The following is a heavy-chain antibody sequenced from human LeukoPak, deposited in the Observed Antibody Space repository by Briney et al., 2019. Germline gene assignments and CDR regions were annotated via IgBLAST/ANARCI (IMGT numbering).Heavy chain of an antibody. D-gene: IGHD3-22*01. Sequence: SETLSLTCAVSDYSISSHKYWGWIRQPPGKGLEWIGSVYHSGSTHYSPSLKSRVTISVDTSKNQFSLKLSSVTAADTAVYYCARNDSSGYFDYWGQGTLVTVSS. CDR1: DYSISSHKY. V-gene: IGHV4-38-2*01. CDR3: ARNDSSGYFDY. CDR2: VYHSGST. J-gene: IGHJ4*02.